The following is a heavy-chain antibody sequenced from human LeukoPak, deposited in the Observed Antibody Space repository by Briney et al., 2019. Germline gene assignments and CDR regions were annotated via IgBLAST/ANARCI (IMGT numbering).Heavy chain of an antibody. CDR1: GGSFSGYY. CDR2: INHSGST. J-gene: IGHJ4*02. CDR3: ARGPGVLRFLEWSGKYYFDY. D-gene: IGHD3-3*01. V-gene: IGHV4-34*01. Sequence: PSETLSLTCAVYGGSFSGYYWSWIRQPPGKGLERIGEINHSGSTNYNPSLKSRVTISVDTSKNQFSLKLSSVTAADTAVYYCARGPGVLRFLEWSGKYYFDYWGQGTLVTVSS.